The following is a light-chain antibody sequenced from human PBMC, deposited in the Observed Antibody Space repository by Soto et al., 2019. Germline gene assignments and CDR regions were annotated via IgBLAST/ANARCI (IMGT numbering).Light chain of an antibody. Sequence: QSALTQPPSASGSPGQSVTISCTGTSSDVGGYNYVSWYQQYPGRAPKLMIYEVTKRSSGVPDRFSGSKSGNTASLTVSGLQAEDEADYYCSSYAASNNFYFVFGGGTKLNVL. CDR3: SSYAASNNFYFV. J-gene: IGLJ3*02. CDR2: EVT. CDR1: SSDVGGYNY. V-gene: IGLV2-8*01.